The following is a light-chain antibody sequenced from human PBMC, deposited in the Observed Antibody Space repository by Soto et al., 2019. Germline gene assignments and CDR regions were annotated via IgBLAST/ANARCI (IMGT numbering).Light chain of an antibody. Sequence: IVLTQSPGALSLSPGEGATLSCRVSQSIKNNFLAWYHQRPGQAPRLLIHAASIRASGISDRFSGTASGTDFTLTISRLEPDDFVVYYCQQYGTSLTFGGGTRVE. CDR2: AAS. J-gene: IGKJ4*01. CDR1: QSIKNNF. CDR3: QQYGTSLT. V-gene: IGKV3-20*01.